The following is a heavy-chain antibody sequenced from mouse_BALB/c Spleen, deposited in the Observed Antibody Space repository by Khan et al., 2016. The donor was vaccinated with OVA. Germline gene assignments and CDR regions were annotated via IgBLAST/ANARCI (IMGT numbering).Heavy chain of an antibody. J-gene: IGHJ4*01. Sequence: VQLKESGPGLVAPSQSLSITCTISGFPLTNYGVHWVRQPPGKGLEWLVVIWSDGSTSYNSALKSRLIISKDNSKSQVFLKMNSLQTDDTAMYYCARQPYYHYYIMDYWGQGTSVTVSS. D-gene: IGHD2-10*01. CDR3: ARQPYYHYYIMDY. CDR1: GFPLTNYG. CDR2: IWSDGST. V-gene: IGHV2-6-1*01.